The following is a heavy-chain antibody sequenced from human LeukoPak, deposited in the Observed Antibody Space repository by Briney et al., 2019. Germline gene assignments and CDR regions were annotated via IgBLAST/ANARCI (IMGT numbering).Heavy chain of an antibody. CDR3: ARGSRFGVVGRDAFDI. Sequence: GVSLTLSCAGSGFTFSSYSMNWVRQAPGKGLEWVSSISSSTYIYYAASVKGRFTISRDKAKNSLYLQMNSLRGEDTAVYYCARGSRFGVVGRDAFDIWGQGTVVTVSS. J-gene: IGHJ3*02. D-gene: IGHD3-3*01. V-gene: IGHV3-21*01. CDR1: GFTFSSYS. CDR2: ISSSTYI.